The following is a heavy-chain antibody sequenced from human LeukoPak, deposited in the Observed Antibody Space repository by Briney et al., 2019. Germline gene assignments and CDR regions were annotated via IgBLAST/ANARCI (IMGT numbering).Heavy chain of an antibody. CDR2: ISGSGSRT. V-gene: IGHV3-23*01. Sequence: GGSLRLSCAASGFTFSTYAMSWVRQAPGKGPEWVSGISGSGSRTYYADSVKGRFIISRDNDENTLYLQMNSLRADDTAIYYCARNQQLGGHSYYYYGMDVWGQGTTVTVSS. D-gene: IGHD3-16*01. J-gene: IGHJ6*02. CDR1: GFTFSTYA. CDR3: ARNQQLGGHSYYYYGMDV.